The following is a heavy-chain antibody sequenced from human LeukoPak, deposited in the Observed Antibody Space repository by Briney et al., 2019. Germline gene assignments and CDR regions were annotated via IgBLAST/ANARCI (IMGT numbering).Heavy chain of an antibody. CDR3: AREEAIVTFGIGRSAHNWFDP. J-gene: IGHJ5*02. CDR1: GGSISSRDYY. Sequence: PSETLSLTCTVSGGSISSRDYYWSWIRQPPGKGLEWIGYISDSGSTRYNPSLKSRVIIPVDTSKNHFSLKLTSVTAADTAIYYCAREEAIVTFGIGRSAHNWFDPWGQGTLVTVS. D-gene: IGHD2-15*01. V-gene: IGHV4-30-4*01. CDR2: ISDSGST.